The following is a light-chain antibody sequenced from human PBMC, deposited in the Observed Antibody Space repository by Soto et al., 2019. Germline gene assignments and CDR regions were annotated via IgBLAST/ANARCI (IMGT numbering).Light chain of an antibody. V-gene: IGKV3-11*01. CDR3: QQHSNWPLT. CDR2: EVS. J-gene: IGKJ4*01. CDR1: QTVSSS. Sequence: EIVLTQSPATLSLSPGERATLSCRASQTVSSSLAWYQQKPGQAPRLLIYEVSNRATGIPARFSGSGSGADFTLTISRLEPGDFASYYCQQHSNWPLTFGGGTKV.